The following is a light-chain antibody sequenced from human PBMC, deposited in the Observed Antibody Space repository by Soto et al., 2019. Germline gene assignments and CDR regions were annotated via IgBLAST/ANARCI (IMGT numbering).Light chain of an antibody. CDR1: SSDVGGNDS. Sequence: QSALTQPASVSGSPGKSITISCNGTSSDVGGNDSVSWYQQSPGKAPKLIIYEVSHRPSGISFRFSGSKSGDTASLTISGLQPEDEADYFCTSFTTTSPCVFGSGTKLTVL. CDR3: TSFTTTSPCV. V-gene: IGLV2-14*01. CDR2: EVS. J-gene: IGLJ1*01.